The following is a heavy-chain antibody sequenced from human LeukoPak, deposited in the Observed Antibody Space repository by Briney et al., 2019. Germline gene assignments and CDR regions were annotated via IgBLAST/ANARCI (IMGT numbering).Heavy chain of an antibody. V-gene: IGHV3-7*01. D-gene: IGHD2-2*01. CDR1: GFTFSSFW. Sequence: GGSLRLSCIASGFTFSSFWMTWVRQAPGKGLEWVANIDQDGSEKFYVDSVKGRFTISRDNAKNSLYLQMNSLRAEDTAVYYCARDPSGTSHDYWGQGTLVTVSS. CDR3: ARDPSGTSHDY. J-gene: IGHJ4*02. CDR2: IDQDGSEK.